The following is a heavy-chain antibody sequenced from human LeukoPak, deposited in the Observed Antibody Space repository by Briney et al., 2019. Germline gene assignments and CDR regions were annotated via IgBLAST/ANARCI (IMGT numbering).Heavy chain of an antibody. V-gene: IGHV1-3*01. J-gene: IGHJ5*02. D-gene: IGHD6-13*01. CDR3: ARDSYMAAADTWFDP. Sequence: ASVKVSCKASGYTFTTYTMHWVRQAPGQRLEWMGWINSGNGNTKYSQKFQGRVTITRDTSASTAYMEVTSLRPEDTAVYYCARDSYMAAADTWFDPWGQGTLVTVSS. CDR1: GYTFTTYT. CDR2: INSGNGNT.